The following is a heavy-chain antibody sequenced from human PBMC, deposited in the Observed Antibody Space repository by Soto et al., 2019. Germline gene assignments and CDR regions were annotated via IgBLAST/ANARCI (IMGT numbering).Heavy chain of an antibody. CDR3: ARRGTGQLLEGVASVFDYSLDV. D-gene: IGHD2-8*02. J-gene: IGHJ6*02. V-gene: IGHV5-51*01. CDR2: IFPGDSAT. CDR1: GYTFSSHW. Sequence: EVQLVQSGAEVKKAGESLKISCKGSGYTFSSHWIAWVRQMPGKGLEWMGMIFPGDSATRYSPSIHGKVTLSVDKSINTAYLQWSNLNASDKALYYCARRGTGQLLEGVASVFDYSLDVWGQGTTLTVS.